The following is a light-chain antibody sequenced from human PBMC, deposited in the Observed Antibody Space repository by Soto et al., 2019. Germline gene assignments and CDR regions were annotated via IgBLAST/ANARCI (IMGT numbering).Light chain of an antibody. CDR2: SAS. J-gene: IGKJ2*01. V-gene: IGKV1-39*01. CDR3: QQSYSNVMYT. CDR1: QSISTY. Sequence: DIQITQSPSSLSASVGDRGTITCRASQSISTYLHWYQQKPGKAHRVLISSASTLQSGVPSRFSGSGSGTEFTLTISSLQPEDFATYYCQQSYSNVMYTFGQGTKVYIK.